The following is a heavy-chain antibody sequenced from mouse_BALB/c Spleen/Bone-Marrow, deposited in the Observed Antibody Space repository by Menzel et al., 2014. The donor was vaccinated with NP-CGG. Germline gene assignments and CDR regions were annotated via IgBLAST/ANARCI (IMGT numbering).Heavy chain of an antibody. D-gene: IGHD2-14*01. CDR1: GYAFTNYL. Sequence: VQLQESGAELVRPGTSVKVSCKASGYAFTNYLIEWVKQRPGQGLEWIGVINPGSDITNYNEKFKGKATLTADKSSSTAYMQLCNLTPVDSADYFSARRHYRYYVDPFYYWGQGPPLTVSS. J-gene: IGHJ2*01. V-gene: IGHV1-54*01. CDR2: INPGSDIT. CDR3: ARRHYRYYVDPFYY.